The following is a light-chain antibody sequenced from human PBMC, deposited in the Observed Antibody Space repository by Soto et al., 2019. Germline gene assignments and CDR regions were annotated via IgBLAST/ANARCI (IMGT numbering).Light chain of an antibody. J-gene: IGKJ5*01. V-gene: IGKV3-11*01. Sequence: EIVLTQSPGTLSLSPGERATLSCRAIQSISSTYLAWYQQKPGQAPRLLIYDASNRATGIPARFSGSGSGTDFTLTISSLEPEDFAVYCCQQRSNWPPITFGQGTRLEIK. CDR1: QSISSTY. CDR3: QQRSNWPPIT. CDR2: DAS.